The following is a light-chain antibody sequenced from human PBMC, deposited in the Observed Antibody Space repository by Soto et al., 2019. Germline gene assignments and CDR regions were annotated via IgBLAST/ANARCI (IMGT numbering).Light chain of an antibody. J-gene: IGKJ5*01. CDR1: QSVSGN. V-gene: IGKV3-15*01. CDR2: GAS. Sequence: EIVMTQSPATLSVSPGERATLSCWASQSVSGNLAWYQQKPGQAPRLLIYGASTRATGIPARFSGIGSGTQFTLPISSLQSDGFAVYSCQQYNNWPPFTVGQGTRHEI. CDR3: QQYNNWPPFT.